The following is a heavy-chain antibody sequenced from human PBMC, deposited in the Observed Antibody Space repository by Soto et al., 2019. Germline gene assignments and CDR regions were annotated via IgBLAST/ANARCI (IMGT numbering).Heavy chain of an antibody. CDR1: GYTFTGYY. V-gene: IGHV1-2*04. CDR2: INPNSGGT. D-gene: IGHD5-12*01. Sequence: QVQLVQSGAEVKKPGASVKVSCKASGYTFTGYYMHWVRQAPGQGLEWMGWINPNSGGTNYAQKFQGWVTMTRDTTISTAYMELSRLRSDDTAVYYWARGRMATIGYFQHWGQGTVVTVSS. CDR3: ARGRMATIGYFQH. J-gene: IGHJ1*01.